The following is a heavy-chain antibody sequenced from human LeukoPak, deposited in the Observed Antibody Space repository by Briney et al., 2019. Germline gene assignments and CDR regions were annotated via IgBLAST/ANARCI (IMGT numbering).Heavy chain of an antibody. CDR3: AKDARRTSGWYFFDY. J-gene: IGHJ4*02. V-gene: IGHV3-23*01. D-gene: IGHD6-19*01. CDR1: GFTFSSYA. Sequence: GGSLRLSCAASGFTFSSYAMRWVRQAPGKGLEWVSVISDSGSLTYYADSVKGRFTISRDNSKNTLFLQMNSLRAEDTAVYYCAKDARRTSGWYFFDYWGQGTLVTVSS. CDR2: ISDSGSLT.